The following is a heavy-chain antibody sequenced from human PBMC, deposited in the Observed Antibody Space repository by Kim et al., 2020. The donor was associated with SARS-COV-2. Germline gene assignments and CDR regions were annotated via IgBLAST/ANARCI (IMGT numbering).Heavy chain of an antibody. CDR3: VRELGEILFTVPHYDDFCL. J-gene: IGHJ3*01. Sequence: ASVKVSCKASGYTFTRYTIHWVRQAPGQSLEWMGWIVPGAGNRRYSQDLQGRLTFTRDTSESTAYLELSSLRAEDTAVYYCVRELGEILFTVPHYDDFCLWGQGTPVTVSS. CDR2: IVPGAGNR. V-gene: IGHV1-3*01. D-gene: IGHD2-21*01. CDR1: GYTFTRYT.